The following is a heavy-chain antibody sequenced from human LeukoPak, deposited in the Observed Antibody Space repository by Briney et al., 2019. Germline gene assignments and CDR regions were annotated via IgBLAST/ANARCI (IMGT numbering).Heavy chain of an antibody. V-gene: IGHV3-23*01. CDR3: AKERLEQSRDNYFDY. CDR2: ISGSGLIT. J-gene: IGHJ4*02. CDR1: GFTFSNYA. Sequence: PGGSLRLSCVASGFTFSNYAMSWVRLAPGRGLEWVSVISGSGLITFYADSVKGRLTISRDNSKNTLYLQMNSLRAEDTAVYYCAKERLEQSRDNYFDYWGQGTLITVSS. D-gene: IGHD1/OR15-1a*01.